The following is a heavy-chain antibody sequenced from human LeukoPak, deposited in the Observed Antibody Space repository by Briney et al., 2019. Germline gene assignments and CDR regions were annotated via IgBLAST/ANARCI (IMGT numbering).Heavy chain of an antibody. Sequence: GGSLRLSCAASGFTFSSYAMHWVRQAPGKGLEWVAVISYDGSNKYYADSVKGRFTISRDNSKNTLYLQMNSLRAEDTAVYYCARDPERLVVIHAFDIWGQGTMVTVSS. J-gene: IGHJ3*02. CDR1: GFTFSSYA. V-gene: IGHV3-30*04. CDR3: ARDPERLVVIHAFDI. CDR2: ISYDGSNK. D-gene: IGHD3-22*01.